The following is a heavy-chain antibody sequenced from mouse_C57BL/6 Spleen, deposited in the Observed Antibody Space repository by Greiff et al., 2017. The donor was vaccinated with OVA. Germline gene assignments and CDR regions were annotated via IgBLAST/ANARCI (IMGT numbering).Heavy chain of an antibody. CDR2: IRSKSNNYAT. D-gene: IGHD4-1*01. CDR3: VRSSGYYAMDY. CDR1: GFSFNTYA. Sequence: EVKLMESGGGLVQPKGSLKLSCAASGFSFNTYAMNWVRQAPGKGLEWVARIRSKSNNYATYYADSVKDRFTISRDDSESMLYLQMNNLKTEDTAMYYCVRSSGYYAMDYWGQGTSVTVSS. V-gene: IGHV10-1*01. J-gene: IGHJ4*01.